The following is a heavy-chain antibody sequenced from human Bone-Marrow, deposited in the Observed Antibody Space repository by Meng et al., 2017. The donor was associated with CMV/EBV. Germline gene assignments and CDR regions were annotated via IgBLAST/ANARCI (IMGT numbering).Heavy chain of an antibody. CDR3: AKGTRFYDY. V-gene: IGHV3-30*02. J-gene: IGHJ4*02. CDR1: GFTFSSYG. D-gene: IGHD1-1*01. CDR2: IRYDGSNK. Sequence: DQVLEAGGCLGRAGGSLSLSCAASGFTFSSYGMPWVRRGPGKGLEGVAFIRYDGSNKYYADSVKGRFTISRDNSKNTLYLQMNSLRAEDTAVYYCAKGTRFYDYWGQGTLVTVSS.